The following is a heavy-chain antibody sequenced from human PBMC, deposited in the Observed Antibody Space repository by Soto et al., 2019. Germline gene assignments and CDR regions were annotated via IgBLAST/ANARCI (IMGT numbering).Heavy chain of an antibody. D-gene: IGHD3-10*01. CDR1: GFTFSSYA. V-gene: IGHV3-23*01. CDR3: AKDLPVLLWFGEPQTFDP. J-gene: IGHJ5*02. Sequence: GGSLRLSCAASGFTFSSYAMSWVRQAPGKGLEWVSAISGSGGSTYYADSVKGRFTISRDNSKNTLYLQMNSLRAEDTAVYYCAKDLPVLLWFGEPQTFDPWGQGNLVTVSS. CDR2: ISGSGGST.